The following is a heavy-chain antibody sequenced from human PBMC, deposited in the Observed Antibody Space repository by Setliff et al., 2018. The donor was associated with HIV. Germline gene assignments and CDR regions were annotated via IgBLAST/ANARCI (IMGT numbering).Heavy chain of an antibody. D-gene: IGHD3-3*01. CDR1: GFTFTSHG. V-gene: IGHV3-23*01. CDR2: ISGSGSGT. Sequence: GGSLRLSCAASGFTFTSHGMTWVRQAPGKGLEWVSAISGSGSGTYYAGSVKGRFTISRDNSKNTLYLQMNSLRAEDTAVYYCAKEFLELSRVNFWGLDAFDIWGQGTMVTVSS. J-gene: IGHJ3*02. CDR3: AKEFLELSRVNFWGLDAFDI.